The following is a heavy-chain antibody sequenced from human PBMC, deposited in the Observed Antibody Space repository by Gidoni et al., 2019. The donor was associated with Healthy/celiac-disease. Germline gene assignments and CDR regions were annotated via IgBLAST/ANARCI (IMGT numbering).Heavy chain of an antibody. V-gene: IGHV4-38-2*02. CDR2: IYHSGST. CDR1: GYSISSGYY. D-gene: IGHD3-3*01. J-gene: IGHJ4*02. CDR3: ARGLEYYDFWSGYYAFDY. Sequence: QVQLQESGPGLVKPSETLSLTCTVSGYSISSGYYWGWIRQPPGKGLEWIGSIYHSGSTYYNPSLKSRVTISVDTSKNQFSLKLSSVTAADTAVYYCARGLEYYDFWSGYYAFDYWGQGTLVTVSS.